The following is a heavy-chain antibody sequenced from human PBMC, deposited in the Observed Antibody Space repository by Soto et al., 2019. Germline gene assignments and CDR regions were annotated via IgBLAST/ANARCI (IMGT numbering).Heavy chain of an antibody. V-gene: IGHV4-59*01. D-gene: IGHD1-26*01. J-gene: IGHJ4*02. Sequence: QVQLQESGPGLVKPSETLSLTCTVSGGSISGYYWSWFRQPPGKGLEWIAYIYNSGSTNYNPSLKSRVTISVDTSKNQFSLKLSSVTAADTAVYYCPRDDSGSYGIDYWGQGTLVTVSS. CDR1: GGSISGYY. CDR2: IYNSGST. CDR3: PRDDSGSYGIDY.